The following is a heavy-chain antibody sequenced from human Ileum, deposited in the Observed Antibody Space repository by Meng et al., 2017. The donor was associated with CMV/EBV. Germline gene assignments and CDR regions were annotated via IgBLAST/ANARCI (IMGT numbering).Heavy chain of an antibody. J-gene: IGHJ4*02. D-gene: IGHD3-22*01. Sequence: NTLKGSGPTLVKPPQTLTFTCIFSAFSLSTSGVGVGWIRQPPGKALEWLAVIYWDDDKSCSPSLKSRLTITKDTSKKQVVLTMTNMDPVDTATYYCAHGNYKSSAYYYDYWGQGTLVTVSS. CDR2: IYWDDDK. CDR3: AHGNYKSSAYYYDY. CDR1: AFSLSTSGVG. V-gene: IGHV2-5*02.